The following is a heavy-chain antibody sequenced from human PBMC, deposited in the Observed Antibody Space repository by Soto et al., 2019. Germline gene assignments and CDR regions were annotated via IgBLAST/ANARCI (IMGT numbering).Heavy chain of an antibody. D-gene: IGHD1-7*01. Sequence: GGSVKGSFKASGYPFTSYAMHLVRQAPGQSLEWMGWINAGNGNPKYSHKFQGRVTITRDTSASTAYMELSSLRSEDTAVYYCARVLELRIYYYCGMDVWGQGTTVTVSS. CDR3: ARVLELRIYYYCGMDV. CDR2: INAGNGNP. J-gene: IGHJ6*02. CDR1: GYPFTSYA. V-gene: IGHV1-3*01.